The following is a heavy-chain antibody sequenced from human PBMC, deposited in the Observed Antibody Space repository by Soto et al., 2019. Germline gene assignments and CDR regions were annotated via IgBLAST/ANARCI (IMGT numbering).Heavy chain of an antibody. Sequence: GGSLRLSCAASGFTFSSYAMSWVRQAPGKGLEWVSAISGSGGSTYYADSVKGRFTISRDNSKNTLYLQMNSLRAEDTAVYYCAKGYEAFGVVIIGIPEFDYWGQGTLVTVSS. D-gene: IGHD3-3*01. CDR2: ISGSGGST. CDR3: AKGYEAFGVVIIGIPEFDY. J-gene: IGHJ4*02. V-gene: IGHV3-23*01. CDR1: GFTFSSYA.